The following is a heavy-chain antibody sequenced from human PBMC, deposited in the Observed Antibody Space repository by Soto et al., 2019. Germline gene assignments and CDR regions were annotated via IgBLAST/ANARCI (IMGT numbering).Heavy chain of an antibody. D-gene: IGHD6-19*01. Sequence: ASVKVSCKASGYTFTSYAMHWVRQAPGQRLEWMGWINAGNGNTKYSQKFQGRVTITRDTSASTAYMELSSLRSEDTAVYYCESPGIAVAYYYYYGMDVWGQGTTVTVSS. CDR2: INAGNGNT. V-gene: IGHV1-3*01. CDR3: ESPGIAVAYYYYYGMDV. CDR1: GYTFTSYA. J-gene: IGHJ6*02.